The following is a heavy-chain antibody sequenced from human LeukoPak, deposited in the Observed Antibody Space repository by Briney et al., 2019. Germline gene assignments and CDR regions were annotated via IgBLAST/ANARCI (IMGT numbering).Heavy chain of an antibody. CDR3: ARDPSSEWLPYRVGYYYYMDV. CDR1: GGTFSSYT. CDR2: IIPILGIA. J-gene: IGHJ6*03. D-gene: IGHD3-3*01. Sequence: SVKVSCKXSGGTFSSYTISWVRQAPGQGLERMGRIIPILGIANYSQKFQGRVTITADKSTSTAYMELSSLRSEDTAVYYCARDPSSEWLPYRVGYYYYMDVWGKGTTVTVSS. V-gene: IGHV1-69*04.